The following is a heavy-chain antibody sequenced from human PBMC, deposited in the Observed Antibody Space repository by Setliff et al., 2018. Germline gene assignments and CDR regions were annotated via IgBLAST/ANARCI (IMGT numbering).Heavy chain of an antibody. Sequence: SETLSLTCTVSGGSISSGGYYWSWIRQHPGKGLEWIGYIYYSGSTYYNPSLKSRVTISVDTSKNQFALKLSSVTAADTAVYYCAANPGIAAGGDFDYWGQGILVTVSS. CDR2: IYYSGST. V-gene: IGHV4-31*03. CDR1: GGSISSGGYY. CDR3: AANPGIAAGGDFDY. D-gene: IGHD6-13*01. J-gene: IGHJ4*02.